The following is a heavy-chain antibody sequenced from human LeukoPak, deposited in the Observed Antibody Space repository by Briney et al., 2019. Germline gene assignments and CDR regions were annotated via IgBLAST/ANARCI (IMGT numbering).Heavy chain of an antibody. D-gene: IGHD5-24*01. CDR3: VSRDAYKPRYFMDV. CDR2: IKSKNDGAAT. J-gene: IGHJ6*03. CDR1: GFTFDIAW. Sequence: RTGGSLRLSCAVSGFTFDIAWRNWVRQAPGEGLEWLGRIKSKNDGAATDYAAPVRGRSTISTDDSKNTLYLQMNSLKTEDTAVYYCVSRDAYKPRYFMDVWGKGTTVTVSS. V-gene: IGHV3-15*01.